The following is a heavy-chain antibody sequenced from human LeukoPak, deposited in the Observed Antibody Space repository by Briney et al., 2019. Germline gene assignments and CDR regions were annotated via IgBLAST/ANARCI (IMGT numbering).Heavy chain of an antibody. CDR3: VRDLLVFDS. Sequence: GGSLRLSCAASGFTFSSYAMNWVRQAPGEGLEWVSGIHWNGGGTGYADSVKGRFTIPRDNAKNSLYLQMNSLRAEDTALYYCVRDLLVFDSWGQGTLVTVSS. CDR1: GFTFSSYA. J-gene: IGHJ4*02. CDR2: IHWNGGGT. V-gene: IGHV3-20*04. D-gene: IGHD2-15*01.